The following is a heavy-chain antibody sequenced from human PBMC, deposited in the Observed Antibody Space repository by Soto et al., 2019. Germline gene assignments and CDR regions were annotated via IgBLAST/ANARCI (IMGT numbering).Heavy chain of an antibody. CDR3: ARGRHWLDY. V-gene: IGHV4-4*02. D-gene: IGHD6-19*01. Sequence: SETLSLTCAVSGGSISSSNWWSWVRQPPGKGLEWIGYIYYTGSTNYNPSLKSRVTISVDTSKNHFTLILSSVTAADTAVYYCARGRHWLDYWGPGFLVTVSS. CDR2: IYYTGST. J-gene: IGHJ4*02. CDR1: GGSISSSNW.